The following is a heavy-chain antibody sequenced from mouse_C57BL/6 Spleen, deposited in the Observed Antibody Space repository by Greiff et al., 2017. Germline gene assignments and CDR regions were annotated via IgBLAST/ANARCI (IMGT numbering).Heavy chain of an antibody. CDR1: GFSLTSYG. CDR3: AGQLPFAY. D-gene: IGHD4-1*02. J-gene: IGHJ3*01. V-gene: IGHV2-2*01. CDR2: IWSGGST. Sequence: QVQLKESGPGLVQPSQSLSITCTVSGFSLTSYGVHWVRQSPGKGLEWLGVIWSGGSTDYNAAFISRLSISKDNSKSQVFFKMNSLQADDTAIYYCAGQLPFAYWGQGTLVTVSA.